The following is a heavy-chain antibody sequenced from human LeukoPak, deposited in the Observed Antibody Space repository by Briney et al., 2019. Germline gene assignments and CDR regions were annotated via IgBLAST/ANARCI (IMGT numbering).Heavy chain of an antibody. J-gene: IGHJ4*02. CDR3: ARGNGDYVFDY. V-gene: IGHV1-2*02. CDR1: GYTFTGYY. CDR2: INPNSGGT. Sequence: ASVKVSCKASGYTFTGYYMHWVRQAPGQGLEWTGWINPNSGGTNYAQKFQGRVTMTRDTSISTAYMELSSLRSEDTAVYYCARGNGDYVFDYWGQGTLVTVSS. D-gene: IGHD4-17*01.